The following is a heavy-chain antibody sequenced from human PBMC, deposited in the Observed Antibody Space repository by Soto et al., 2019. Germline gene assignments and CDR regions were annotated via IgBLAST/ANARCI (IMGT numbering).Heavy chain of an antibody. CDR1: GFTFSSYP. CDR3: ARNDYIRSLWYFDL. J-gene: IGHJ2*01. V-gene: IGHV3-21*01. CDR2: ITSTSSYI. D-gene: IGHD1-1*01. Sequence: EVQLVESGGGLVKPGGSLRLSCVASGFTFSSYPMHWVRQAPGKGLQWVSSITSTSSYIHYADSVKGRFTISRDNAKNSLYLQINSLSAEDTAVYYCARNDYIRSLWYFDLWGRGTLVTVSS.